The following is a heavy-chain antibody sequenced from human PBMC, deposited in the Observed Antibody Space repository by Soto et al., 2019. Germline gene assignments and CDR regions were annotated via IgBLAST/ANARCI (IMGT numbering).Heavy chain of an antibody. CDR3: ARIVLWFGELSPYYFDY. J-gene: IGHJ4*02. CDR2: IYYSGST. Sequence: QLQLQESGPGLVKPSETLSLTCTVSGGSISSSSYYWGWIRQPPGKGLEWIGSIYYSGSTYYNPSLKSRVTISVDTFKNQFSLKLSSVTAADTAVYYCARIVLWFGELSPYYFDYWGQGTLVTVSS. D-gene: IGHD3-10*01. V-gene: IGHV4-39*01. CDR1: GGSISSSSYY.